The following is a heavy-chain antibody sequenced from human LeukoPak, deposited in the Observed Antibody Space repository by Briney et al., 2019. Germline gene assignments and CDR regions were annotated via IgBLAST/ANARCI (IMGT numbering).Heavy chain of an antibody. V-gene: IGHV5-51*01. CDR3: ARRTVGYDTNWFDP. D-gene: IGHD3-9*01. J-gene: IGHJ5*02. CDR1: GYSFTSYW. Sequence: GESLKISCKGSGYSFTSYWIGWVRQMSGKGLEWMGIIYPGDSDTTYSPSFQGQVIISADKSISTAYLQWSSLKASDTAMYYCARRTVGYDTNWFDPWGQGTLVTVSS. CDR2: IYPGDSDT.